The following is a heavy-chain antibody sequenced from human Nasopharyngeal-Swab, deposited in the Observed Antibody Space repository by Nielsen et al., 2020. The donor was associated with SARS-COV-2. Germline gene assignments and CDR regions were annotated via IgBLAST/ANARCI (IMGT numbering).Heavy chain of an antibody. CDR3: ARLDPFGSEDK. CDR1: GGSITSSRHR. Sequence: ESLKISCTVSGGSITSSRHRWGWIRQPPGKGLEWIGQILVNRYTEYHPSVRGRITVYADTSENSFSLRLSSVTAADTAVYYCARLDPFGSEDKWGQGTLVTVSS. CDR2: ILVNRYT. J-gene: IGHJ4*02. D-gene: IGHD3-3*01. V-gene: IGHV4-39*02.